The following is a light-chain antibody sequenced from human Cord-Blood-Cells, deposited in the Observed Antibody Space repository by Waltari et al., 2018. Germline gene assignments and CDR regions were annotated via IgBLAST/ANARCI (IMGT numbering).Light chain of an antibody. J-gene: IGLJ1*01. Sequence: QSALTQPASVSGSPGHSITISCTGTSSYVGGYNYVSWYQQHPGKAPKLMIYDVSNRPSGVSNRFSGSKSGNTASLTISGLQAEDEADYYCSSYTSSSTLDVFGTGTKVTVL. CDR3: SSYTSSSTLDV. CDR1: SSYVGGYNY. CDR2: DVS. V-gene: IGLV2-14*01.